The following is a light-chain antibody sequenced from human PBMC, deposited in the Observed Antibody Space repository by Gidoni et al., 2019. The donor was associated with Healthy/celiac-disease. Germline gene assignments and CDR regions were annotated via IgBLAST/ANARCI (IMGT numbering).Light chain of an antibody. Sequence: ILMTQSPSSLSASVGDRVTITCRASQSISSYLNWYQQKPGKAPKLLIYAASSLQSGVPSRFSGSGSGTDFTLTISSLQPEDFATYYCQQSYSTHFTFGPGTKVDIK. J-gene: IGKJ3*01. CDR1: QSISSY. CDR2: AAS. CDR3: QQSYSTHFT. V-gene: IGKV1-39*01.